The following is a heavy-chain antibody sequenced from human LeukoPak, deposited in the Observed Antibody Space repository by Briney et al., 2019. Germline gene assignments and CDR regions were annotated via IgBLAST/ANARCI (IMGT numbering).Heavy chain of an antibody. D-gene: IGHD3-22*01. J-gene: IGHJ3*02. Sequence: SETLSLTCSVSGDSISTSSSYWGWIRQPPGKGLEWIGYIYYSGSTNYNPSLKSRVTISVDTSKNQFSLKLSSVTAADTAVYYCARSFNSYYDSSGYYEEAFDIWGQGTMVTVSS. V-gene: IGHV4-61*05. CDR2: IYYSGST. CDR1: GDSISTSSSY. CDR3: ARSFNSYYDSSGYYEEAFDI.